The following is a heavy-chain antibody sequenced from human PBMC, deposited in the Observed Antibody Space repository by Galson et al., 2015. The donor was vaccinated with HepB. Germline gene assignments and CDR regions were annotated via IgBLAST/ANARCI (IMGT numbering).Heavy chain of an antibody. CDR3: ARERYCSGGSCYFDAFDI. CDR1: GFTFSSYG. D-gene: IGHD2-15*01. J-gene: IGHJ3*02. CDR2: IWYDGSNK. V-gene: IGHV3-33*01. Sequence: SLRLSCAASGFTFSSYGMHWVRQAPGTGLEWVAVIWYDGSNKYYADSVKGRFTISRDNSKNTLYLQMNSLRAEDTAVYYCARERYCSGGSCYFDAFDIWGQGTMVTVSS.